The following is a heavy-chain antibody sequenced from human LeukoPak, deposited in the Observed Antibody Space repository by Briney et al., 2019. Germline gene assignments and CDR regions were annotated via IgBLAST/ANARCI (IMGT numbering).Heavy chain of an antibody. Sequence: SETLSLTCAVYGGSFSGYYWSWIRQPPGKGLESIGEINHSGSTNYNPSLKSRVTISVGTSKNQFSLKLSSVTAADTAVYYCAREKDSSGDAFDIWGQGTMVTVSS. CDR3: AREKDSSGDAFDI. D-gene: IGHD6-25*01. CDR1: GGSFSGYY. V-gene: IGHV4-34*01. CDR2: INHSGST. J-gene: IGHJ3*02.